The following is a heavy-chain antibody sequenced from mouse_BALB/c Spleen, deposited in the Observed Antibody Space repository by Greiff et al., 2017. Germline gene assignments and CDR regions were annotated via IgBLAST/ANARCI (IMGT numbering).Heavy chain of an antibody. D-gene: IGHD2-1*01. CDR2: ISSGGSYT. CDR1: GFTFSSYG. V-gene: IGHV5-6*01. J-gene: IGHJ4*01. CDR3: ARDRWGNHAMDY. Sequence: EVKLMESGGDLVKPGGSLKLSCAASGFTFSSYGMSWVRQTPDKRLEWVATISSGGSYTYYPDSVTGRFTISRDNAKNTLYLQMSSLKSEDTAMYYCARDRWGNHAMDYWGQGSSVTVSS.